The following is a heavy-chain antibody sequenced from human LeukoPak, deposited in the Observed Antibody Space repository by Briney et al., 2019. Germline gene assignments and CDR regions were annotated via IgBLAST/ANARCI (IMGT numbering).Heavy chain of an antibody. D-gene: IGHD2-15*01. CDR3: AREGGDGGYYDY. CDR2: ISSDGDSI. CDR1: GFTFSSYA. J-gene: IGHJ4*02. V-gene: IGHV3-64*01. Sequence: GGSLRLSCSVSGFTFSSYAMHWVRQAPGKGLEYVSAISSDGDSIYYPNSVKGRFSISRDNSKNTLYLQMGSLRPEDMAVYYCAREGGDGGYYDYWGQGTPVTVSS.